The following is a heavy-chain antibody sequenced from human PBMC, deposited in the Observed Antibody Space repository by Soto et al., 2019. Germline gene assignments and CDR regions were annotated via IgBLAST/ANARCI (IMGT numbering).Heavy chain of an antibody. J-gene: IGHJ5*02. V-gene: IGHV6-1*01. CDR3: ARVSIAARVENHSCFDP. CDR1: GDSVSSNSAA. Sequence: LSLTFAISGDSVSSNSAAWNWIRQSPSRVLEWLGRTYYRSKWYNDYAVSVKSRITINPDTSKNQFSLQLNSVTPEETAVYYCARVSIAARVENHSCFDPWGQGTLVTVSS. D-gene: IGHD6-6*01. CDR2: TYYRSKWYN.